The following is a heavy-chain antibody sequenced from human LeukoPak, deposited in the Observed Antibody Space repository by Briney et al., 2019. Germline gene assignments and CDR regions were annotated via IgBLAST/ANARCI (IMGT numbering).Heavy chain of an antibody. CDR1: GFTFSSYA. D-gene: IGHD3-10*01. CDR3: AKVSKASGVPYYYFDY. Sequence: TGGALRLSCATSGFTFSSYAVTWVRQAPGKGLEWVSLIRDNGFSTYYADSVRGRFTISRDNSKNTLYLQMNSLRVEDTALYYCAKVSKASGVPYYYFDYWGQGTLVTVSS. J-gene: IGHJ4*02. V-gene: IGHV3-23*01. CDR2: IRDNGFST.